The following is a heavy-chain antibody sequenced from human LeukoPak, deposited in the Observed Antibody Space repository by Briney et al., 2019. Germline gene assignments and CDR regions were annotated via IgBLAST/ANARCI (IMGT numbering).Heavy chain of an antibody. Sequence: ASVKVSCKASRYTFTSYDINWVRQATGQGLEWMGWMNPNSGNTGYAQKFQGRVTMTRNTSISTAYMELSSLRSEDTAVYHCARAIPAYDFWSGYYTHYFDYWGQGTLVTVSS. J-gene: IGHJ4*02. CDR1: RYTFTSYD. D-gene: IGHD3-3*01. V-gene: IGHV1-8*01. CDR3: ARAIPAYDFWSGYYTHYFDY. CDR2: MNPNSGNT.